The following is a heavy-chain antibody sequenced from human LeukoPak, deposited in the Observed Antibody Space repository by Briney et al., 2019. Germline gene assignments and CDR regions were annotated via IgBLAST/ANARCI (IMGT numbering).Heavy chain of an antibody. D-gene: IGHD1-14*01. J-gene: IGHJ5*02. CDR1: GYSFNNYW. CDR3: ARLRARTSITGGWFDP. Sequence: GESLKISCKGSGYSFNNYWIGWVRQIPGKGLEWMGIIYPGDSDTRYSPSFQGQVTISADKSISTAYLQWSNLKASDTAMYYCARLRARTSITGGWFDPWGQGTLVTVSS. V-gene: IGHV5-51*01. CDR2: IYPGDSDT.